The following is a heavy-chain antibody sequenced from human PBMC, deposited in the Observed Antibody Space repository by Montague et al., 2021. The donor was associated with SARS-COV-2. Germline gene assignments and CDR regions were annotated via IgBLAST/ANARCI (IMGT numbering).Heavy chain of an antibody. CDR1: GGSISSGGYY. CDR2: IYYSGST. Sequence: TLSITCIVSGGSISSGGYYWSWIRQHPGKGLEWIGYIYYSGSTYYNPSLKSRLSILLDTSKNHFSLRLSSVTVADTAVYYCARSESPSYSSSQFDYGGQGTLVTVSS. J-gene: IGHJ4*02. D-gene: IGHD6-13*01. V-gene: IGHV4-31*03. CDR3: ARSESPSYSSSQFDY.